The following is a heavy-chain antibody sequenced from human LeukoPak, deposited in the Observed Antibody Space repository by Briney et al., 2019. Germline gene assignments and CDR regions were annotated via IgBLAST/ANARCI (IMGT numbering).Heavy chain of an antibody. CDR3: AREITVTRPFDY. D-gene: IGHD4-17*01. CDR1: NGSISIYY. J-gene: IGHJ4*02. V-gene: IGHV4-4*07. Sequence: SETLSLTCTVSNGSISIYYWSWVRQPAGKGLEWIGRISASGSTNYNPSLKSRVTTSVDTSKNQFSLKLSSVTAADRAVYYCAREITVTRPFDYWGQGTLVTVSS. CDR2: ISASGST.